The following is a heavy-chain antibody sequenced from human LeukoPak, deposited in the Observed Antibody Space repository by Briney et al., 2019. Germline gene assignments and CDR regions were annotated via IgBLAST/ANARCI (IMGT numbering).Heavy chain of an antibody. CDR1: GFTFSSYS. D-gene: IGHD1-26*01. V-gene: IGHV3-21*01. Sequence: GGSLRLSCAASGFTFSSYSMNWVRQAPGKGLEWVSSISSSSSYIYYADSVKGRFTISRDNSKNTLYLQMNSLRAEDTAVYYCARDQGVLQWELPPTFDYWGQGTLVTVSS. CDR2: ISSSSSYI. CDR3: ARDQGVLQWELPPTFDY. J-gene: IGHJ4*02.